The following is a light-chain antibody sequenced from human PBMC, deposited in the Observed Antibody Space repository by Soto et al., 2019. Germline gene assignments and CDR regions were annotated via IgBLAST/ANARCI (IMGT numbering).Light chain of an antibody. J-gene: IGLJ1*01. V-gene: IGLV2-11*01. CDR2: DVT. CDR1: SSDVGGYDY. CDR3: CSYAGRFIP. Sequence: QSALTQPRSVSGSPGQSVTISCTGTSSDVGGYDYVSWYQQHPGKAPKLIIYDVTKRPSGVPDRFSGFKSGNTASLTISGLQAEDEADYYCCSYAGRFIPFGTGTKVTVL.